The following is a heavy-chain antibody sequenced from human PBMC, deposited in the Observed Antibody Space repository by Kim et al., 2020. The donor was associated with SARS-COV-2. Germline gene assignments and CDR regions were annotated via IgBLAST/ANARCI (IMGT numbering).Heavy chain of an antibody. V-gene: IGHV3-53*04. Sequence: GGSLRLSCAASGFTVSSNYMSWVRQAPGKGLEWVSVIYSGGSTYYADSVKGRFTISRHNSKNTLYLQMNSLRAEDTAVYYCARDRYYDSSGYYYRGAFDIWGQGTMVTVSS. J-gene: IGHJ3*02. D-gene: IGHD3-22*01. CDR1: GFTVSSNY. CDR2: IYSGGST. CDR3: ARDRYYDSSGYYYRGAFDI.